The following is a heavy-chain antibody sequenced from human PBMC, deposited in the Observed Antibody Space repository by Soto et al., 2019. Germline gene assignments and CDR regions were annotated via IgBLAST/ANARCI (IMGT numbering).Heavy chain of an antibody. CDR3: AKVSRRCSAIDYVY. CDR2: VNPNNGDT. Sequence: QVQLVRSGAELKKPGASVKVSCKASGYNFFNYDMNWVRQATGQGPEWIGWVNPNNGDTGYGVRFQGRVTVTTDISTTTAYMELTSLRLDDTATYYRAKVSRRCSAIDYVYSGQGTLITVSS. CDR1: GYNFFNYD. V-gene: IGHV1-8*02. J-gene: IGHJ4*02. D-gene: IGHD4-17*01.